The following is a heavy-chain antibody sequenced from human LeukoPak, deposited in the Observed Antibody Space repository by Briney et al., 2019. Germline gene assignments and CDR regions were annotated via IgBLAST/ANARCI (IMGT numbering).Heavy chain of an antibody. D-gene: IGHD6-19*01. CDR2: ISPDGSAK. CDR3: ASQTSAVAGNY. J-gene: IGHJ4*02. V-gene: IGHV3-7*02. Sequence: GGSLRLSCAASGFTFSTYWMTWVRQAPGQGLEWVANISPDGSAKYYVDSVKGRFTISRDNARNSLYLQMNSLRAEDTAIYYCASQTSAVAGNYWGQGTLVTVSS. CDR1: GFTFSTYW.